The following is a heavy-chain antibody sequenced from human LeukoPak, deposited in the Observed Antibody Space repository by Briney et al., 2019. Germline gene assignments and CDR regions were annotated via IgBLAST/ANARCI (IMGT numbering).Heavy chain of an antibody. D-gene: IGHD3-22*01. J-gene: IGHJ3*02. CDR3: ARDVHNYYDSSDDAFDI. Sequence: SVKVSCKASGGTFSSYAISWVPQAPGQGLEWMGRIIPILGIANYAQKFQGRVTITADKSTSTAYMELSSLRSEDTAVYYCARDVHNYYDSSDDAFDIWGQGTMVAVSS. CDR2: IIPILGIA. CDR1: GGTFSSYA. V-gene: IGHV1-69*04.